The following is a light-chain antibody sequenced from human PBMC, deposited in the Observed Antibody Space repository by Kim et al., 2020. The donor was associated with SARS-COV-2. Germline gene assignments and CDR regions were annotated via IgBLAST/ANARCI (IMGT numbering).Light chain of an antibody. CDR1: QIIGNW. J-gene: IGKJ4*01. CDR3: QQRRTWPLT. V-gene: IGKV3-11*01. Sequence: PGERATLSCRASQIIGNWLAWYQQKSAQAPRLVISDASKRATGVPARFSGSWSGTDFTLTISSLEPEDFAVYYCQQRRTWPLTFGGGTKVDI. CDR2: DAS.